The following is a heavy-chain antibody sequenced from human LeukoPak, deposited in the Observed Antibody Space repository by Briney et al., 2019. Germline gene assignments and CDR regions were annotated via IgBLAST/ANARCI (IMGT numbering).Heavy chain of an antibody. CDR3: ANLPLNSGVDY. CDR2: INPNSGGT. Sequence: ASVKVSCKASGYTFTDYYLHWVRQAPGQGLEWMGWINPNSGGTNYAQKFQGRVTMTRDTSISPAYMELSRLRPDDTAIYYCANLPLNSGVDYWGQGTLVTVSS. J-gene: IGHJ4*02. V-gene: IGHV1-2*02. CDR1: GYTFTDYY. D-gene: IGHD1-26*01.